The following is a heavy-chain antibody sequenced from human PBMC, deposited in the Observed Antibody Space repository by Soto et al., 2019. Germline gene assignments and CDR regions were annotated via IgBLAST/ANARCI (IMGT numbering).Heavy chain of an antibody. V-gene: IGHV4-59*01. CDR1: GGSISHYY. CDR3: AGGGSSWSGAWYFDL. J-gene: IGHJ2*01. CDR2: IYYSGSA. Sequence: QVQLQESGPGLVKPSETLSLTCTVSGGSISHYYWSWIRQPPGKGLEWIGYIYYSGSANYNPSLTSRVIISVDTSKTQFHLKQSSVSAADTAVYFCAGGGSSWSGAWYFDLWGRGTLVTVSS. D-gene: IGHD6-13*01.